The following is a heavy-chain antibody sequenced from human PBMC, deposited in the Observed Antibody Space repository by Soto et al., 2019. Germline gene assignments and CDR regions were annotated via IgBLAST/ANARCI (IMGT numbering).Heavy chain of an antibody. J-gene: IGHJ5*02. V-gene: IGHV4-59*01. CDR2: IYYSGST. CDR3: AREGIAARPRHNWFDP. CDR1: GGSISSYY. Sequence: SETLSLTCTVSGGSISSYYWSWIRQPPGKGLEWIGYIYYSGSTNYNPSLKSRVTISVDTSKNQFSLKLSSVTAADTAVYYCAREGIAARPRHNWFDPWGQGTLVTVSS. D-gene: IGHD6-6*01.